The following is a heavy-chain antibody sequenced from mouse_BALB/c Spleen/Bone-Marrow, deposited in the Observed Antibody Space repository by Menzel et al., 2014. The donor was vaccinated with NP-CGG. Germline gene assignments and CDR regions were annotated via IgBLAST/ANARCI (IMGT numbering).Heavy chain of an antibody. J-gene: IGHJ4*01. CDR3: ARGTPYAMDY. D-gene: IGHD2-14*01. CDR1: GFNIKDTY. V-gene: IGHV14-3*02. CDR2: IDPANGNT. Sequence: VHVKQPGAELVKPGASVKLSCTASGFNIKDTYMHWVKQRPEQGLEWIGRIDPANGNTKYDPKFQGKATITADTSSNTAYLQLSSLTSEDTAVYYCARGTPYAMDYWGQGTSVTVSS.